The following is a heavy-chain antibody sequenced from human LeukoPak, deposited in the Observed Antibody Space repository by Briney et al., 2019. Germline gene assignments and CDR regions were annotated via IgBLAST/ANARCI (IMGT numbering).Heavy chain of an antibody. J-gene: IGHJ2*01. CDR1: GITFNSYT. CDR3: ARLLKGDYEDWYFDL. D-gene: IGHD4-17*01. Sequence: GGSLRLSCAASGITFNSYTMNWVRQAPGKGLEWVSYIKSGGSSIYYADSVKGRFTITRDNAKNSLYLHMNSLRAEDTAVYFCARLLKGDYEDWYFDLWGRGTQVTVSP. CDR2: IKSGGSSI. V-gene: IGHV3-48*04.